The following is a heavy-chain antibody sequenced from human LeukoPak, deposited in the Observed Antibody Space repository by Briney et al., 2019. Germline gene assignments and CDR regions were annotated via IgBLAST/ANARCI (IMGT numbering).Heavy chain of an antibody. D-gene: IGHD4-17*01. CDR3: AKDISVTTGWYFDY. Sequence: PGGSLRLSCAASGFTFDDYAMQWVRQAPGKGLEWVSGISWNSGSIGYADSVKGRFTISRDNDKNSLYLQMNSLRAEDTALYYCAKDISVTTGWYFDYWGQGTLVTVSS. CDR2: ISWNSGSI. V-gene: IGHV3-9*01. J-gene: IGHJ4*02. CDR1: GFTFDDYA.